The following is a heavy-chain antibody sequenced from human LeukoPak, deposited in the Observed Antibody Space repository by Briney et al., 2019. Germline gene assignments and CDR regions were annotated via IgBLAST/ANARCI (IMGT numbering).Heavy chain of an antibody. J-gene: IGHJ4*02. CDR1: GFTFSSYA. Sequence: GGSLRLSCAASGFTFSSYAMSWVRQAPGKGLEWVSAISGSGGSTYYADSVKGRFTISRDNSKSTLLLQMNSLRAEDTAVYYCAKVRWDNSGWYYLDSWGQGTLVTVSS. D-gene: IGHD6-19*01. CDR2: ISGSGGST. CDR3: AKVRWDNSGWYYLDS. V-gene: IGHV3-23*01.